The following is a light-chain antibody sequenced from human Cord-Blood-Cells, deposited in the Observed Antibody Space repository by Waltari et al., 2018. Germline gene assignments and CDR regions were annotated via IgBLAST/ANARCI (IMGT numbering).Light chain of an antibody. Sequence: IVTTQSPDSLAVSTGERATINCKSSQSVLYSSNNKNYLAWYQQKPGQPPKLLIYWASTLESGVPDRFSGSGSGTDFTLTISSLQAEDVAVYYCQQYYSTPWTFGQGTKVEIK. CDR1: QSVLYSSNNKNY. J-gene: IGKJ1*01. V-gene: IGKV4-1*01. CDR2: WAS. CDR3: QQYYSTPWT.